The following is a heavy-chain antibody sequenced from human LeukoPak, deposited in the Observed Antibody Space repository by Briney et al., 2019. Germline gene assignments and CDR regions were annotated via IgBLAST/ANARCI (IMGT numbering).Heavy chain of an antibody. D-gene: IGHD5-18*01. Sequence: GASVKVSCKASGYTFTGYYMHWVRQAPGQGLEWMGWINPNSGGTNYAQKFQGRVTMTRDTSISTAYMELSRLRSDDTAVYYCAKGGYSYAYYYYMDVWGKGTTVTVSS. CDR3: AKGGYSYAYYYYMDV. V-gene: IGHV1-2*02. CDR1: GYTFTGYY. CDR2: INPNSGGT. J-gene: IGHJ6*03.